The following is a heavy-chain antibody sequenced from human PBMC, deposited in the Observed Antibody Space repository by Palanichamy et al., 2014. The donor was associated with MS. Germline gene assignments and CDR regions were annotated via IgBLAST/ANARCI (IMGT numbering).Heavy chain of an antibody. V-gene: IGHV1-24*01. CDR2: FDPEDGET. CDR1: GYTLTELS. Sequence: QVQLVQSGAEVKKPGASVKVSCKVSGYTLTELSMHWVRQAPGKGLEWMGGFDPEDGETIYAQNFQGRVTMTDDTSADTAYMLLSSLRSEDTAVYYCATQSGMIAASPFDYWGQGTLVTVSS. D-gene: IGHD2-15*01. CDR3: ATQSGMIAASPFDY. J-gene: IGHJ4*02.